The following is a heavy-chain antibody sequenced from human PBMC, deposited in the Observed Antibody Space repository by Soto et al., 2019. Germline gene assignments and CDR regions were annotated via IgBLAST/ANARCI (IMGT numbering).Heavy chain of an antibody. CDR3: ARRQQLGGVYFDY. CDR2: IYHSGST. J-gene: IGHJ4*02. CDR1: SGSISSSNW. V-gene: IGHV4-4*02. Sequence: PSETLSLTCAVSSGSISSSNWWSWVRQPPGKGLEWIGEIYHSGSTNYNPSLKSRVTISVDKSKNQFSLKLSSVTAADTAVYYCARRQQLGGVYFDYWGQGTLVTVSS. D-gene: IGHD6-13*01.